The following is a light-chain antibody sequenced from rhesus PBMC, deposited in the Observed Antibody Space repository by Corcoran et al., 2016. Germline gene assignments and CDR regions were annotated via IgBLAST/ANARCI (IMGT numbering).Light chain of an antibody. V-gene: IGKV1-25*01. Sequence: DIQMTQSPSSLSASVGDRVTITCRASQDISNFLAWYQHQPGKPPKLLIYGASPLQSGVPSRFSGRGSGTDFTLTISSLQPEDFASYFCLPHNNNPPTFGGGTKV. CDR1: QDISNF. CDR3: LPHNNNPPT. J-gene: IGKJ4*01. CDR2: GAS.